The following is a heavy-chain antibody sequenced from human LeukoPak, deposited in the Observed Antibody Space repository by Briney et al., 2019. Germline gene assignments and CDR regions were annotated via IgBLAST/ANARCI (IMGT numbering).Heavy chain of an antibody. J-gene: IGHJ3*02. D-gene: IGHD2/OR15-2a*01. V-gene: IGHV1-2*02. CDR2: INPNSGGT. Sequence: ASVRLSFTASADTFTAYYIHWVRQAPGQGGGWMGGINPNSGGTNYTQNFQGRVTATRDTSISTAYMELSRLTSDDTAMYYCARERFENRYCNGPPRGSFDIWGQGTSVSVSS. CDR1: ADTFTAYY. CDR3: ARERFENRYCNGPPRGSFDI.